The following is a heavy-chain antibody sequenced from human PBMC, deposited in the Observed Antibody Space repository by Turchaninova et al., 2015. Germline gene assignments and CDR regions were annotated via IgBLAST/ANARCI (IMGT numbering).Heavy chain of an antibody. CDR1: GGSFSGYY. CDR2: INHSGGT. J-gene: IGHJ2*01. Sequence: QEELQQWGAGLLKPSETLSLTCDVSGGSFSGYYWRWVRQPPGKGLEWIGEINHSGGTTYTPSLKSRLSTSIATSMIQFARRVTAVTAADTAGYYWARVVASRYWYFERWGRGTLVTVSS. V-gene: IGHV4-34*01. CDR3: ARVVASRYWYFER. D-gene: IGHD2-15*01.